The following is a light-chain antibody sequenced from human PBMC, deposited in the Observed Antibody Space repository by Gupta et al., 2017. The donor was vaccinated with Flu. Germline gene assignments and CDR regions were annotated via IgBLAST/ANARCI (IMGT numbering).Light chain of an antibody. CDR1: SSDVGGYKY. Sequence: SSDVGGYKYVSWYQQHPGKAPKLMIYEVSNRPSGVSNRFSGSKSGNTASLTISGLQAEDEADYYCSPYTSRSTLRVFGGGTKLTVL. V-gene: IGLV2-14*01. CDR3: SPYTSRSTLRV. J-gene: IGLJ3*02. CDR2: EVS.